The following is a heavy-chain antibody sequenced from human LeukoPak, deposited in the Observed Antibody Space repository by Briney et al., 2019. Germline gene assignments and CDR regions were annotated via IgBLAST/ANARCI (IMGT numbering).Heavy chain of an antibody. CDR3: AKEGNQLLSFYYYGMDV. D-gene: IGHD2-2*01. CDR1: GYTFTDYR. Sequence: ASVKVSCKASGYTFTDYRMHWVRQAPGQGLKWLGWINPNSGDTSYAQRFQGRVTMTRDTSISTAYMKLSRLRSDDTAVYYCAKEGNQLLSFYYYGMDVWGQGTTVTVSS. J-gene: IGHJ6*02. CDR2: INPNSGDT. V-gene: IGHV1-2*02.